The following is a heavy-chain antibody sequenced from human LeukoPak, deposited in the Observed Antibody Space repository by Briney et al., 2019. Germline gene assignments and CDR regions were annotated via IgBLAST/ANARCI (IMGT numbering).Heavy chain of an antibody. CDR3: ARGGSIFLTGYYFDY. D-gene: IGHD3-9*01. J-gene: IGHJ4*02. Sequence: ASVKVSCKASGYTFTSYYMHWVRQAPGQGLEWMGIINPSGGSTSYAQKFQGRVTMTRDTSTSTVYMELSSLRSEDTAVYYCARGGSIFLTGYYFDYWGQGTLVTVSS. CDR1: GYTFTSYY. CDR2: INPSGGST. V-gene: IGHV1-46*01.